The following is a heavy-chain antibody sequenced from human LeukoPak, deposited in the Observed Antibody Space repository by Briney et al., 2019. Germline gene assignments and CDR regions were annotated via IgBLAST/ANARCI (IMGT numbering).Heavy chain of an antibody. CDR2: IYYSGST. J-gene: IGHJ4*02. Sequence: SSETLSLTCTVSGGSISTYYWSWIRQSPGKGLEWIGYIYYSGSTSYNPSLKSRVTISIDTSKTQFSLKLSSVTAADTAVYYCARVVYSGSWGYFDYGGQGALVTVSS. V-gene: IGHV4-59*01. CDR1: GGSISTYY. D-gene: IGHD3-10*01. CDR3: ARVVYSGSWGYFDY.